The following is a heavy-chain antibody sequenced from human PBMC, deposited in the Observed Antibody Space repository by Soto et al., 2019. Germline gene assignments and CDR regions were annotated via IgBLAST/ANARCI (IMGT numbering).Heavy chain of an antibody. CDR2: LDYAGRP. Sequence: QLQLQESGPGLVKPSETLSLTCSVSGGYISSTGHYWGWIRQPPGKGLEWIGNLDYAGRPYYNQSLKSRVPLTVDTSKNPVSLKLPSVTAADTAVYYSATLMGVVTVDSWGQGALVTVSS. CDR3: ATLMGVVTVDS. J-gene: IGHJ4*02. V-gene: IGHV4-39*02. CDR1: GGYISSTGHY. D-gene: IGHD2-21*02.